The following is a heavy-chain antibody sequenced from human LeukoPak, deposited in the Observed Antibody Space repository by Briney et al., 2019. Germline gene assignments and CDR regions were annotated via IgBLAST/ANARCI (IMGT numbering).Heavy chain of an antibody. Sequence: GGSLRLSCAASGFTFSSYAMSWVRQAPGKGLEWVSAISGSGDSTSYADSVKGRFTVSRDNSKNTLYLQMNSLRAEDTAVYYCAKRDSMIRGVTESWGQGTLVTVSS. CDR2: ISGSGDST. CDR1: GFTFSSYA. V-gene: IGHV3-23*01. CDR3: AKRDSMIRGVTES. D-gene: IGHD3-10*01. J-gene: IGHJ5*02.